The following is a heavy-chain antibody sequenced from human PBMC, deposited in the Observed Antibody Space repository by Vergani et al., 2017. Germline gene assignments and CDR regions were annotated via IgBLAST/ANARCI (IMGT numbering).Heavy chain of an antibody. J-gene: IGHJ5*02. CDR2: IYYSGST. V-gene: IGHV4-59*01. Sequence: QVQLQESGPGLVKPSETLSLTCTVSGGSISSYYWSWIRQPPGKGLEWIGYIYYSGSTNYNPSLKSRVTISVDTSKNQFSLKLSSVTAADTAVYYCARWSGAAGNWFDPWGQRTLVTVSS. D-gene: IGHD3-3*01. CDR3: ARWSGAAGNWFDP. CDR1: GGSISSYY.